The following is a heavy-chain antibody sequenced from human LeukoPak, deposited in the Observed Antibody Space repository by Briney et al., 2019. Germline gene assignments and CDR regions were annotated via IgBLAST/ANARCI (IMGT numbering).Heavy chain of an antibody. V-gene: IGHV4-4*02. CDR3: ARDRRDGYNSFYYFDY. CDR2: VHLSGTS. CDR1: GGSILTTNW. D-gene: IGHD5-24*01. J-gene: IGHJ4*02. Sequence: SETLSLTCAVSGGSILTTNWWSWVRQPPGKGLEWIGEVHLSGTSNYNPSLKSRVSMSIDKSKNQLSLKLNSVTAADTAVYYCARDRRDGYNSFYYFDYWGQGTLVTVSS.